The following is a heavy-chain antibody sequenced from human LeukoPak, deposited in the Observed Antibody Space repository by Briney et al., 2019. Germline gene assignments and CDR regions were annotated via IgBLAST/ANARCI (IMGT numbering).Heavy chain of an antibody. V-gene: IGHV3-48*03. D-gene: IGHD3-10*01. CDR1: GFTFSSYE. CDR3: ARYYGSGSYYSQYYYYYYMDV. J-gene: IGHJ6*03. CDR2: ISSSGSTI. Sequence: PGGSLRLSCAASGFTFSSYEMNWVRQAPGKGLEWVSYISSSGSTIYYADSVKGRFTISRDNAKNSLYLQMNSLRAEDTAVYYCARYYGSGSYYSQYYYYYYMDVWGKGTTVTISS.